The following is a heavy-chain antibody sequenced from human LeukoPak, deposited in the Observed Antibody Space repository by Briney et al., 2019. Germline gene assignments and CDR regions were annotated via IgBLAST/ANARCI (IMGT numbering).Heavy chain of an antibody. CDR1: GYTFTGYY. Sequence: ASVKVSCKASGYTFTGYYMHWVRQAPGQGLEWMGWINPNSGGTNYAQKFQGRVTMTRDTSISTAYMELSRLRSDDTAVYYCARARERIVPAAMLDAFDIWGQGTMVTVSS. J-gene: IGHJ3*02. CDR2: INPNSGGT. V-gene: IGHV1-2*02. D-gene: IGHD2-2*01. CDR3: ARARERIVPAAMLDAFDI.